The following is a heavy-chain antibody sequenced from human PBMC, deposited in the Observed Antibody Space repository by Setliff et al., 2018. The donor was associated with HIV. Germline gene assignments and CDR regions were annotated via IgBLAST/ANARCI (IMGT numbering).Heavy chain of an antibody. V-gene: IGHV4-4*07. Sequence: SETLSPTCTVSDDSISSNYWSWIRQSAGKGLEWVGRIYTGGRTNYNPSLKGRVTMSVDTSKNQSSLNLSSVTAADTAVYYCARDRMPMASWVPDKWGQGTQVTVSS. J-gene: IGHJ4*02. D-gene: IGHD2-2*01. CDR3: ARDRMPMASWVPDK. CDR2: IYTGGRT. CDR1: DDSISSNY.